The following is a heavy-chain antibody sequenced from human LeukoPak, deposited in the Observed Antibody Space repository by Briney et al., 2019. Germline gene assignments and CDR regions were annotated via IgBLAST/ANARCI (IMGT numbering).Heavy chain of an antibody. CDR2: FDPEDGET. J-gene: IGHJ3*02. D-gene: IGHD1-26*01. V-gene: IGHV1-24*01. CDR1: GYTLTELS. CDR3: ARDPEIVGADDAFDI. Sequence: PMASVKVSCKVSGYTLTELSMHWVRQAPGKGLEWVGGFDPEDGETIYAQKFQGRVTMTEDTSTDTAYMELSSLRSEDTAVYYCARDPEIVGADDAFDIWGQGTMVTVSS.